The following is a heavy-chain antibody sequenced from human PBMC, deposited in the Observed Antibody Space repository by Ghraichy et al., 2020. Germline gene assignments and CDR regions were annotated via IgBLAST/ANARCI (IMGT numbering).Heavy chain of an antibody. Sequence: SVKVSCKASGGTFSSYAISWVRQAPGQGLEWMGRIIPILGIANYAQKFQGRVTITADKSTSTAYMELSSLGSEATAVYYCASGLAVAGTGWFDPWGQGTLVTVSS. CDR1: GGTFSSYA. V-gene: IGHV1-69*04. J-gene: IGHJ5*02. CDR2: IIPILGIA. CDR3: ASGLAVAGTGWFDP. D-gene: IGHD6-19*01.